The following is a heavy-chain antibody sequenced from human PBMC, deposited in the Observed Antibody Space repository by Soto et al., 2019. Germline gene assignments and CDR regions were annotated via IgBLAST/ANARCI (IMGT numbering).Heavy chain of an antibody. CDR2: ICYSGST. V-gene: IGHV4-39*01. D-gene: IGHD3-16*01. Sequence: QLQLQESGPRLLKPSETLSLTCTVSGGSISSASDCWGWIRQPPGKGLEWTGSICYSGSTYYNLSLKSRVTISVDTSKNQFSLQVTSVTVADMAVYYCARHGWGSSSDYFDHWGQGTLVTVSS. CDR1: GGSISSASDC. J-gene: IGHJ4*02. CDR3: ARHGWGSSSDYFDH.